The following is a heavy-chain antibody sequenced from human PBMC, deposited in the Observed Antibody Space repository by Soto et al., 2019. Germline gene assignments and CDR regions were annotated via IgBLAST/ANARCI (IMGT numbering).Heavy chain of an antibody. J-gene: IGHJ4*02. V-gene: IGHV1-69*02. D-gene: IGHD2-15*01. CDR3: TRARGSIGYCSGGSCYSDS. CDR1: GGTFSSYT. Sequence: QVPLVQSGAEVKKPGSSVKVSCKASGGTFSSYTISWVRQAPGQGLEWMGRIIPILGIANYAQKFQGRVTITADKSTSTAYMGLSSLRSEDTAVYYCTRARGSIGYCSGGSCYSDSWGQGTLVTVSS. CDR2: IIPILGIA.